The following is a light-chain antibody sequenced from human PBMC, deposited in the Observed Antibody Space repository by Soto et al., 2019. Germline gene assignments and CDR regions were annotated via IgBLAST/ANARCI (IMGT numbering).Light chain of an antibody. V-gene: IGKV1-39*01. CDR1: QSISNY. CDR2: AAS. J-gene: IGKJ1*01. CDR3: QQSYNTPRT. Sequence: DIQMTQSPSSLSASVGDRVSITCRASQSISNYLNWYQQKPGKAPKVLIYAASSLQSGVPSRFSGSGSGTDFTLTISSPQPEDFATYYSQQSYNTPRTFGQGTKVEIK.